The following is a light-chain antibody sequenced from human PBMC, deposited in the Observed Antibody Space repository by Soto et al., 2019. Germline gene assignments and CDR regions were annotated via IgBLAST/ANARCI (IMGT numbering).Light chain of an antibody. V-gene: IGKV3-20*01. CDR2: GAS. J-gene: IGKJ5*01. Sequence: VWTQSPATLSFSPLEIATLSCRASQSVSGYLAWCQQRPGQAPRLLIYGASTRAAGIPDRFSGSGSGTDFTLTITRLEPEDSAVYFCQQYTGPPTTFGQGTRLEI. CDR3: QQYTGPPTT. CDR1: QSVSGY.